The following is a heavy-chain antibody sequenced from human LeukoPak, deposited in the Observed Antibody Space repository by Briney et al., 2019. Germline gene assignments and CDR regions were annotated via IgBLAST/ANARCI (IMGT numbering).Heavy chain of an antibody. Sequence: PSETLSLTCAVYGGSFSGYYWSWIRQPPGKGLEWIGEINHSGSTYYNPSLKSRVTISVDTSKNQFSLKLSSVTAADTAVYYCARTVFAIAAAGGYYFDYWGQGTLVTVSS. CDR2: INHSGST. CDR3: ARTVFAIAAAGGYYFDY. CDR1: GGSFSGYY. V-gene: IGHV4-34*09. J-gene: IGHJ4*02. D-gene: IGHD6-13*01.